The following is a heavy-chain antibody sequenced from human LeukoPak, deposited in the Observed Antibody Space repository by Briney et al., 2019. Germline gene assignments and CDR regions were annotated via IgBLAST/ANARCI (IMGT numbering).Heavy chain of an antibody. J-gene: IGHJ5*02. D-gene: IGHD4-11*01. CDR2: INPNSGDT. V-gene: IGHV1-2*06. CDR1: GYTFTAYY. Sequence: ASVKVSCKASGYTFTAYYIHWVRQAPGQGLEWMGRINPNSGDTNYAQKFQSRGTMTRDTSISTAYMELSRLRSDDTAVYYFAREGSQDYSNYFNWFDPWGQGTLVTVSS. CDR3: AREGSQDYSNYFNWFDP.